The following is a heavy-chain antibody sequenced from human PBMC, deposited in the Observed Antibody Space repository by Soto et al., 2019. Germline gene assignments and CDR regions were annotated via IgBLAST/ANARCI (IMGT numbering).Heavy chain of an antibody. Sequence: PGGSLRLSCAASGFTFSSYWMHWVRQAPGKGLVWVSRINSDGSSTSYADSVKGRFTISRDNAKNTLYLQMNSLRAEDTAVYYCARAPYDFWSGSTIDYWGQGTLVTVSS. J-gene: IGHJ4*02. CDR1: GFTFSSYW. D-gene: IGHD3-3*01. V-gene: IGHV3-74*01. CDR3: ARAPYDFWSGSTIDY. CDR2: INSDGSST.